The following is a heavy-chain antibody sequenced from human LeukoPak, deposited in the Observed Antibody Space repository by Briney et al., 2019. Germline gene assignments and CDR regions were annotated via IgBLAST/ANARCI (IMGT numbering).Heavy chain of an antibody. Sequence: GGSLRLSCAASGFTFSSYAMSWVRQAPGKGLEWVSAISGSGGSTYYADSVKGRFTISRDNSKNTMYLQMNSMRAEDTDVYYFELTVGYCSSTSCYFDYWGQGTLVTVSS. CDR1: GFTFSSYA. CDR2: ISGSGGST. D-gene: IGHD2-2*01. CDR3: ELTVGYCSSTSCYFDY. J-gene: IGHJ4*02. V-gene: IGHV3-23*01.